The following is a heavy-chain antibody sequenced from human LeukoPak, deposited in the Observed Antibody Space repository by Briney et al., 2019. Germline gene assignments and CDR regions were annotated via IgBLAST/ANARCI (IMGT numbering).Heavy chain of an antibody. CDR3: AKESINDGWFLDY. V-gene: IGHV3-30*02. CDR1: GFTFSSHG. CDR2: IGYDGNDK. D-gene: IGHD6-19*01. Sequence: PGGSLRLSCAASGFTFSSHGMHWVRQTPGKGLQWVAFIGYDGNDKFYLDSVKGRFTVSRDNAKSTLSLQTNSLRLDDTAIYYCAKESINDGWFLDYWGQGSLVTVSS. J-gene: IGHJ4*02.